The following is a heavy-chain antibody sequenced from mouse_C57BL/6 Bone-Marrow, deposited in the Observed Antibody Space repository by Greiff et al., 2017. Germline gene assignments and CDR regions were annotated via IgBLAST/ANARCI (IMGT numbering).Heavy chain of an antibody. Sequence: VQLQQSGAELARPGASVKLSCKASGYTFTSYGISWVKQRTGQGLEWIGEIYPRSGNTYYNEKFKGKATLTADKSSSTAYMELRSLTSEDSAVYFCAREDYYSNDGWFAYWGQGTLVTVSA. CDR3: AREDYYSNDGWFAY. D-gene: IGHD2-5*01. CDR1: GYTFTSYG. V-gene: IGHV1-81*01. J-gene: IGHJ3*01. CDR2: IYPRSGNT.